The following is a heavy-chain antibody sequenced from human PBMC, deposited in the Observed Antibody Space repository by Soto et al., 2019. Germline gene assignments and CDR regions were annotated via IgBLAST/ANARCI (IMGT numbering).Heavy chain of an antibody. CDR2: IYYSGST. D-gene: IGHD3-16*01. Sequence: SETLSLTCTVPGGSISSGGYYWSWIRQHPGKGLGWIGYIYYSGSTYYNPSLKSRVTISVDTSKNQFSLKLSSVTAADTAVYYCARGVKLRLGPSLYYFDYWGQGTLVTVSS. V-gene: IGHV4-31*03. CDR3: ARGVKLRLGPSLYYFDY. J-gene: IGHJ4*02. CDR1: GGSISSGGYY.